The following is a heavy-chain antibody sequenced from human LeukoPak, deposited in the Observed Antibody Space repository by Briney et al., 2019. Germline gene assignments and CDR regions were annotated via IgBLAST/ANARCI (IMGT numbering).Heavy chain of an antibody. D-gene: IGHD3-22*01. CDR1: GGTFSSYA. V-gene: IGHV1-69*01. J-gene: IGHJ4*02. CDR2: IIPIFGTA. Sequence: GSSVKVSCKASGGTFSSYAISWVRQAPGQGLEWMGGIIPIFGTANYAQKFQGRVTITADESTSTAYMELSSLRSEDTAVYYCARAKVRDSSGYYSFDYWGQGTLVTVSS. CDR3: ARAKVRDSSGYYSFDY.